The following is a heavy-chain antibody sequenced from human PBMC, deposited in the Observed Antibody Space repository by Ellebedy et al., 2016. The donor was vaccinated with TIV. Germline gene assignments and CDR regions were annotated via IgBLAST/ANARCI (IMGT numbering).Heavy chain of an antibody. CDR1: GFTFGRYR. V-gene: IGHV3-74*01. Sequence: GESLKISXVASGFTFGRYRMHWVRQAPGNKLVWVSRVKGEGSSTTYADSVKGRFTTSRDNARNTLYLQMNSLRGEDTAVYFCARDRGDYSISGPWGQGTLVTVSS. CDR3: ARDRGDYSISGP. D-gene: IGHD4-11*01. CDR2: VKGEGSST. J-gene: IGHJ5*02.